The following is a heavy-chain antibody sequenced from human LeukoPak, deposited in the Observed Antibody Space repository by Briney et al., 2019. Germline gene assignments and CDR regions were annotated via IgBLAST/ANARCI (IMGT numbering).Heavy chain of an antibody. CDR2: ISSSSSYI. CDR3: ARSCSGGSCYLNEYFQH. V-gene: IGHV3-21*01. Sequence: GGSLRLSCAASGFTFSSYSMNWVRQAPGKGLEWVSSISSSSSYIYYADSVKGRFTISRDNAKNSLYLQMNSLRAEDTAVYYCARSCSGGSCYLNEYFQHWGQGTLVTVSS. CDR1: GFTFSSYS. J-gene: IGHJ1*01. D-gene: IGHD2-15*01.